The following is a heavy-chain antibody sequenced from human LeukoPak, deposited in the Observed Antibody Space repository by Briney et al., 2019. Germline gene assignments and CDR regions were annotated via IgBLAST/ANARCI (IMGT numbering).Heavy chain of an antibody. D-gene: IGHD3-22*01. V-gene: IGHV1-46*01. Sequence: ASVKVSCKASGYIFTNYYIHWVRQAPGQGLEWMGLINPSNHRTNYAQRFQGRVTMTRDMSTSTVYMELSSLRSEGTAVFYCARGVHVRKYDSNENCFDPWGQGTLVTVSS. CDR3: ARGVHVRKYDSNENCFDP. J-gene: IGHJ5*02. CDR1: GYIFTNYY. CDR2: INPSNHRT.